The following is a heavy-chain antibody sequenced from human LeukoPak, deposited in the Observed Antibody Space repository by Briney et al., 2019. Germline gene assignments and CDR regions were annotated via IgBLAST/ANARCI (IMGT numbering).Heavy chain of an antibody. CDR1: GFTFSSYA. J-gene: IGHJ6*02. V-gene: IGHV3-23*01. CDR3: AKGFLYDSSGYYYPVYYYYYGMDV. CDR2: ISGSGGST. D-gene: IGHD3-22*01. Sequence: GGSLRLSCAASGFTFSSYAMSWVCQAPGKGLEWVSAISGSGGSTYYADSVKGRFTISRDNSKNTLYLQMNSLRAEDTAVYYCAKGFLYDSSGYYYPVYYYYYGMDVWGQGTTVTVSS.